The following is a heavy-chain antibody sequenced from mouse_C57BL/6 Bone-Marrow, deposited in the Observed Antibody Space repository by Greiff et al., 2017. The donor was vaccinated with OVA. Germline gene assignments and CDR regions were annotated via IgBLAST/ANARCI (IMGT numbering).Heavy chain of an antibody. V-gene: IGHV1-5*01. CDR2: IYPGNSDT. J-gene: IGHJ2*01. CDR3: TRDYGSPYYFDY. CDR1: GYTFTSYW. D-gene: IGHD1-1*01. Sequence: VQLQQSGTVLARPGASVKMSCKTSGYTFTSYWMHWVKQRPGQGLEWIGAIYPGNSDTSYNQKFKGKAKLTAVTSASTAYMELSSLTNEDSAVYYCTRDYGSPYYFDYWGQGTTLTVSS.